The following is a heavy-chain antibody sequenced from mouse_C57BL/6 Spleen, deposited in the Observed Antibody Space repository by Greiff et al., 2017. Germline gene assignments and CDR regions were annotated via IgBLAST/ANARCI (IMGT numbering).Heavy chain of an antibody. CDR1: GYTFTSYW. J-gene: IGHJ4*01. D-gene: IGHD1-1*01. Sequence: QVQLQQPGAELVRPGTSVKLSCKASGYTFTSYWMHWVKQRPGQGLEWIGVIDPSDSYTNSNQKFKGKATLTVDTSSSTAYMQLSSLTSEDSAVYYCARRGITTVVPYYYAMDYWGQGTSVTVSS. CDR2: IDPSDSYT. V-gene: IGHV1-59*01. CDR3: ARRGITTVVPYYYAMDY.